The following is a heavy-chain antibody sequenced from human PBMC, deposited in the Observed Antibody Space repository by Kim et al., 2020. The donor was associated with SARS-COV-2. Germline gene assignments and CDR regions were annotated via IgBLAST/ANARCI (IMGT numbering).Heavy chain of an antibody. CDR1: GFSLSTSGMC. D-gene: IGHD5-18*01. CDR2: FDWDDVK. V-gene: IGHV2-70*01. Sequence: SGPTLVNPTQTLTLTCTFSGFSLSTSGMCVSWIRQPPGKALEGFEFFDWDDVKYTSTSLKTRPTISKDTSKNQVVLTMTNMDPVDTATYYCARIRGYSYGWGFDYWGQGTLVTVSS. J-gene: IGHJ4*02. CDR3: ARIRGYSYGWGFDY.